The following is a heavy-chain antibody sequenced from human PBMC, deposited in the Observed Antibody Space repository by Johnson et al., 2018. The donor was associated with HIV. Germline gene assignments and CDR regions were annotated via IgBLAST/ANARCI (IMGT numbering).Heavy chain of an antibody. Sequence: QVQLVESGGGVVQPGGSLRLSCAASGLTLSRCDMHWVRQAPGQGLERVAFISYDGSNKYYVDSVRGRVTISRDNTKNSLYLQMNSLRAEDTAVYYCAERSPILRAFDIWGQGTMVTVSS. V-gene: IGHV3-30*02. CDR1: GLTLSRCD. CDR3: AERSPILRAFDI. J-gene: IGHJ3*02. CDR2: ISYDGSNK.